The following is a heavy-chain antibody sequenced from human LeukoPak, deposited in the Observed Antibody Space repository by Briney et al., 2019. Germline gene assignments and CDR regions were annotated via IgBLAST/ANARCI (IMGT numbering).Heavy chain of an antibody. Sequence: SVKVSCKASGGTFSSYAISWVRQAPGQGLEWMGGIIPIFGTANYAQKFQGRVTITADKSTSTAYMELSSLRSEDTAVYYCARELYEYSSSWYLYYWGQGTLVTVSS. CDR1: GGTFSSYA. CDR2: IIPIFGTA. D-gene: IGHD6-13*01. CDR3: ARELYEYSSSWYLYY. J-gene: IGHJ4*02. V-gene: IGHV1-69*06.